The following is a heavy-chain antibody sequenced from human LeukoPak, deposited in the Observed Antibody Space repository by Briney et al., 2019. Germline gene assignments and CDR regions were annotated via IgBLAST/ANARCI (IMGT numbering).Heavy chain of an antibody. CDR2: ISYDGSNK. J-gene: IGHJ4*02. CDR3: ARSPQGIAVAVDY. D-gene: IGHD6-19*01. CDR1: GFTFSSYA. Sequence: PGGSLRLSCAASGFTFSSYAMHWVRQAPGKGLEWVAVISYDGSNKYYADSVKGRFTISRDNSKNTLYLQMNSLRAEDTAVYYCARSPQGIAVAVDYWGQGTLVTVSS. V-gene: IGHV3-30-3*01.